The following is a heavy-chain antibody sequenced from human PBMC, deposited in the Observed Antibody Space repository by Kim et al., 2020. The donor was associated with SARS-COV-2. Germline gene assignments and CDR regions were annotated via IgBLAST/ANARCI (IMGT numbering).Heavy chain of an antibody. CDR3: ARRKRWLQFGAYFDY. J-gene: IGHJ4*02. CDR1: GGSISSSSYY. Sequence: SETLSLTCTVSGGSISSSSYYWGWIRQPPGKGLEWIGSIYYSGSTYYNPSLKSRVTISVDTSKNQFSLKLSSVTAADTAVYYCARRKRWLQFGAYFDYWGQGTLVTVSS. D-gene: IGHD5-12*01. CDR2: IYYSGST. V-gene: IGHV4-39*01.